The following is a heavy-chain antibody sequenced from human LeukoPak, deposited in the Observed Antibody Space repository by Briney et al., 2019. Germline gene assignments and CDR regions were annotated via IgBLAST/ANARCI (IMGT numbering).Heavy chain of an antibody. CDR1: GGSISSSSYY. V-gene: IGHV4-39*01. D-gene: IGHD6-13*01. CDR2: IYYSGST. CDR3: AGTGYSSSWYRMKSAHNWFDP. Sequence: PSETLSLTCTVSGGSISSSSYYWGWIRQPPGKGLEWIGSIYYSGSTYYNPSLKSRVTISVDTSKNQFSLKLSSVTAADTAVYYCAGTGYSSSWYRMKSAHNWFDPWGQGTLVTVSS. J-gene: IGHJ5*02.